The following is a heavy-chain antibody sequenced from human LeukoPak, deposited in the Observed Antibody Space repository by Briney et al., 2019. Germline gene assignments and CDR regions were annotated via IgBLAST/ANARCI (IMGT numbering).Heavy chain of an antibody. CDR3: TIDHTLSSGSYYNPIWFDP. CDR2: IKSKADGATT. V-gene: IGHV3-15*01. CDR1: GFTFGNAW. D-gene: IGHD3-10*01. J-gene: IGHJ5*02. Sequence: GGSLRLSCAASGFTFGNAWMTWVRQAPGKGLGWVGRIKSKADGATTDYAAPVKGRFTISRDDSENTLYLQRNSLKTEDAAVYYCTIDHTLSSGSYYNPIWFDPLGQGTLVTVSS.